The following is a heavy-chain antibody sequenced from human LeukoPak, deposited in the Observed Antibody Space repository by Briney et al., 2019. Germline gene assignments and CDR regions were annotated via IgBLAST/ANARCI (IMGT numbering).Heavy chain of an antibody. J-gene: IGHJ5*02. CDR1: GGSTSSYY. V-gene: IGHV4-59*01. Sequence: SETLLRLSSVSGGSTSSYYWSWIRQPPAKGLEWIGYIYYSGSTNYNPSLKSRVTISVDTSKNQFSLKLSSVTAADTAVYYCARGRMFDPWGQGTLVTVSS. CDR3: ARGRMFDP. CDR2: IYYSGST.